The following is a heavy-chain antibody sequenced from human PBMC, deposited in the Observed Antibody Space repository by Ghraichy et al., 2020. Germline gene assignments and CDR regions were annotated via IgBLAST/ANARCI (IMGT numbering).Heavy chain of an antibody. CDR2: MNPYSANT. CDR3: ARSISKKYYFDY. J-gene: IGHJ4*02. CDR1: GYTFTNYD. V-gene: IGHV1-8*01. D-gene: IGHD2-21*01. Sequence: SVKVSFKASGYTFTNYDINWVRQATGQGLEWMGWMNPYSANTGYAQNFQGRVTMTRNTSITTAYLELSSLRSEDTAIYYCARSISKKYYFDYWGLGTPVTVSS.